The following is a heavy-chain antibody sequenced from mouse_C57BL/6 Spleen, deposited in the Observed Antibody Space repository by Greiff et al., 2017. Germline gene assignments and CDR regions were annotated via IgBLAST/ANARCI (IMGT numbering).Heavy chain of an antibody. CDR2: IDPSDSET. V-gene: IGHV1-52*01. CDR1: GYTFTSYW. Sequence: VQLQQPGAELVRPGSSVKLSCKASGYTFTSYWMHWVKQRPIQGLEWIGNIDPSDSETHYNQKFKDKATLTVDKSSSTAYMQLSSLTSEDSAVYYCARGGVYYYGSLDYWGQGTTLTVSS. D-gene: IGHD1-1*01. CDR3: ARGGVYYYGSLDY. J-gene: IGHJ2*01.